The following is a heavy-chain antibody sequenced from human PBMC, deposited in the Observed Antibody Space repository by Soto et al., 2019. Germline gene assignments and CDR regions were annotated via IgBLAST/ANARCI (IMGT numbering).Heavy chain of an antibody. CDR2: ISYDGSNK. D-gene: IGHD5-18*01. J-gene: IGHJ4*02. CDR3: AKVVGGYSYGLYFDY. CDR1: GFTFSSYG. V-gene: IGHV3-30*18. Sequence: QEQLVESGGGVVQPGRSLRLSCAASGFTFSSYGMHWVRQAPGKGLEWVAVISYDGSNKYYADSVKGRFTISRDNSKNTLYLQMNSLRAEDTAVYYCAKVVGGYSYGLYFDYWGQGTLVTVSS.